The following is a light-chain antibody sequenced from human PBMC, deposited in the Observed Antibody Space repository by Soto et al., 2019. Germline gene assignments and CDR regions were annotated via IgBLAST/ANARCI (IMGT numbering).Light chain of an antibody. V-gene: IGLV2-23*01. CDR1: SSDVGNYNL. Sequence: QSVLTQPASVSGSPGQSITISCTGNSSDVGNYNLVSWYQQYPGKAPKLMIYEGGKRPSGVSNRFSGAKSGNTASLTISGLQAEDEADYYCCSFARRSTLIFGGGTKLTVL. CDR3: CSFARRSTLI. J-gene: IGLJ2*01. CDR2: EGG.